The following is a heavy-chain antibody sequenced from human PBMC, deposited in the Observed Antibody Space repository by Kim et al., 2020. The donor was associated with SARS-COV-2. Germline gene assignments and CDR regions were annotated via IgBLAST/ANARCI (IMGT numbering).Heavy chain of an antibody. CDR1: GFTVSNNQ. CDR3: ARYLDWNYA. Sequence: GGSLRLFCAASGFTVSNNQMNWVRQAPGKGLEWVSIIYSGGTTKYAESVKGRFTISRDNSRNTLHLQMRSLRVDDTAVYYCARYLDWNYAWGQGTLVTVS. J-gene: IGHJ5*02. CDR2: IYSGGTT. D-gene: IGHD1-7*01. V-gene: IGHV3-66*01.